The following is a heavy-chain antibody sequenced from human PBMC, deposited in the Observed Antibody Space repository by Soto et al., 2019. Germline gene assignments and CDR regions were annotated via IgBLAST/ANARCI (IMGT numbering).Heavy chain of an antibody. D-gene: IGHD6-6*01. CDR3: AIRPVYRRFYGMDV. V-gene: IGHV1-24*01. Sequence: QVELVQSGAEVKKPGASVKVSCKVSGYTLTELSMHWVRQAPGKGLEWMGGFDPEDGETIYAQKFQGRVTMTEDTSTDTVYMELCSLRSEDTAVYYCAIRPVYRRFYGMDVWGQGTTVTVSS. CDR1: GYTLTELS. CDR2: FDPEDGET. J-gene: IGHJ6*02.